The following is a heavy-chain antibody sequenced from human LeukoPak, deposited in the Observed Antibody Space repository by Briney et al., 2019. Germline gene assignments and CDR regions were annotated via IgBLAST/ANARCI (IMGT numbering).Heavy chain of an antibody. D-gene: IGHD6-13*01. J-gene: IGHJ4*02. CDR3: ARGSSWYPDY. CDR2: IYTSGST. CDR1: GYSTSSGYY. Sequence: PSETLSLTCTVSGYSTSSGYYWSWIRQPAGKGLEWIGRIYTSGSTNYNPSLKSRVTMSVDTSKNQFSLKLSSVTAADTAVYYCARGSSWYPDYWGQGTLVTVSS. V-gene: IGHV4-4*07.